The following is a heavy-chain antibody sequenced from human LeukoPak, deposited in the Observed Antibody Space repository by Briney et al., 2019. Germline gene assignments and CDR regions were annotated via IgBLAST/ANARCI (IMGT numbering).Heavy chain of an antibody. CDR2: VYYTGTT. CDR3: ASRGSSRHDVLT. D-gene: IGHD5-12*01. Sequence: PSESLSLTCSVSGGSISGYYWNWIRRPPGKGLEWIGYVYYTGTTTFNPSLKSRLSISVGTSKSQFFLKLSSVTAADTAVYYCASRGSSRHDVLTWGQGTLVTVSS. J-gene: IGHJ4*02. V-gene: IGHV4-59*08. CDR1: GGSISGYY.